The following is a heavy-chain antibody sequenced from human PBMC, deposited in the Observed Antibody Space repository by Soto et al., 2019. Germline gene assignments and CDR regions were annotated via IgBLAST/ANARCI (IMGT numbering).Heavy chain of an antibody. CDR3: AHREASGSYYFVYFDY. V-gene: IGHV2-5*02. D-gene: IGHD1-26*01. CDR2: IYWDDDK. Sequence: SGPTLVNPTQTLTLTCTFSGFSVSTSGVSVGWIRQPPGKALEWLALIYWDDDKRYSPSLKSRLTITKDTSKNQVVLTMTNMDPVDTATYYCAHREASGSYYFVYFDYWGQGTLVTVSS. J-gene: IGHJ4*02. CDR1: GFSVSTSGVS.